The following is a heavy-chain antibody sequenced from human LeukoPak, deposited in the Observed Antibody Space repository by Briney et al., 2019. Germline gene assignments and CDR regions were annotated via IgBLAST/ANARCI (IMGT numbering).Heavy chain of an antibody. D-gene: IGHD6-19*01. CDR3: ARVGSNQWLDY. V-gene: IGHV3-48*01. Sequence: AGGSLRLSCAASGFTLSSYSMNWVRQAPGKGLEWVSYISGGSSTIYSADSVKGRFTISRDNAKNLLYLLMDTLRAEDTAVYYCARVGSNQWLDYWGQGTLVTVSS. J-gene: IGHJ4*02. CDR1: GFTLSSYS. CDR2: ISGGSSTI.